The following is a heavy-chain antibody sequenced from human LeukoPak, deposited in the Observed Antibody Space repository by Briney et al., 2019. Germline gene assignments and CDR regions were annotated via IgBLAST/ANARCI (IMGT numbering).Heavy chain of an antibody. D-gene: IGHD2-15*01. Sequence: GGSLRLSCAASGFTFSSYAMHWVRQAPGKGLEYVSAISSNGGSTYYANSVKGRFTISRDNSKNTLYLQMGSLRAEDMAVYYCAREYCSGGSCYFQDWGQGTLVTVSS. CDR3: AREYCSGGSCYFQD. CDR2: ISSNGGST. V-gene: IGHV3-64*01. J-gene: IGHJ1*01. CDR1: GFTFSSYA.